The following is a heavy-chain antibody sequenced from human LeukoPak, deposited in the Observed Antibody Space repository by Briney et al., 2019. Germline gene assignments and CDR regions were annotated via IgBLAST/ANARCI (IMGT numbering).Heavy chain of an antibody. CDR3: ARNGYYSIDD. CDR2: IYSSGTT. J-gene: IGHJ4*02. D-gene: IGHD3-3*01. CDR1: DGSISKDW. Sequence: TSETLSLTCAVFDGSISKDWWSWVRQPPGEGLEWIGEIYSSGTTNYNPSLKSRVTISVDNSKNQFSLKLNSVTAADTAVYYCARNGYYSIDDWGQGILVTVSS. V-gene: IGHV4-4*02.